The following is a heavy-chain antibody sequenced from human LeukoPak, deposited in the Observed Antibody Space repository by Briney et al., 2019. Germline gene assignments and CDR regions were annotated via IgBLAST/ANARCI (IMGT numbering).Heavy chain of an antibody. D-gene: IGHD6-13*01. CDR1: GYTFTGYY. V-gene: IGHV1-2*02. CDR3: ARGHWAAAGTGRRPYMDV. J-gene: IGHJ6*03. CDR2: INPNSGGT. Sequence: ASVKVSCKASGYTFTGYYMHWVRQAPGQGLEWMGWINPNSGGTNYAQKFQGRVTMTRDTSISTAYMELRSLRSDDTAVYYCARGHWAAAGTGRRPYMDVWGKGTTVTISS.